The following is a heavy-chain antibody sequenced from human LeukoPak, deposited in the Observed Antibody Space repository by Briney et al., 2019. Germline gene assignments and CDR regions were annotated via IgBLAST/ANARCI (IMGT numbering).Heavy chain of an antibody. CDR2: IYYSEST. CDR1: GGSISSSSYY. J-gene: IGHJ4*02. V-gene: IGHV4-39*01. CDR3: ARCKAKYCTNGVCYPARVVDY. D-gene: IGHD2-8*01. Sequence: PSETLSLTCTVSGGSISSSSYYWGWIRQPPGRGLEWIGSIYYSESTYYNPSLKSRVTISVDTSKNQFSLKLSSVTAADTAVYYCARCKAKYCTNGVCYPARVVDYWGQGTLVTVSS.